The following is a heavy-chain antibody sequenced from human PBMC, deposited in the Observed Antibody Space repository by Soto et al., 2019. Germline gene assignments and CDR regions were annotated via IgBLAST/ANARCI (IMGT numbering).Heavy chain of an antibody. CDR3: ARNKVGENWFDP. D-gene: IGHD3-10*01. CDR1: GDSISSGGYY. CDR2: VYYSGST. Sequence: QVQLQESGPGLVKPSQTLSLTCTVSGDSISSGGYYWSWIRQHPGKGLEWIGYVYYSGSTYYNPSLESRRTISVDTSKNQFSLKLSSVTAADTALYYCARNKVGENWFDPWGQGTLVTVSS. J-gene: IGHJ5*02. V-gene: IGHV4-31*03.